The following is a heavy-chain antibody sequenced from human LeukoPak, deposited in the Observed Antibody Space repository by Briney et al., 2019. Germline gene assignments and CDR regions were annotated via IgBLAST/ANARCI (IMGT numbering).Heavy chain of an antibody. V-gene: IGHV3-48*03. J-gene: IGHJ4*02. CDR1: GFTFRSYE. D-gene: IGHD3-9*01. Sequence: GGSPRLSCAASGFTFRSYEMNWVRQAPGKGLEWVSYISSSGSTIYYADSVKGRFTMSRDNAKNSLNLQMNSLRAEDTAVYYCASPLTGYYFDFWGQGTLVTVSS. CDR2: ISSSGSTI. CDR3: ASPLTGYYFDF.